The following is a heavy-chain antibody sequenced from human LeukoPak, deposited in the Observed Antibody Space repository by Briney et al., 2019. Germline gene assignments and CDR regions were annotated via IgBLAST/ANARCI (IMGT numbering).Heavy chain of an antibody. D-gene: IGHD2-8*01. Sequence: GGSLRLSCEASGITFRSYGMSWVRQAPGKGLEWVSSISNSADRTYYADSVKGRFTISRDNSKNILYLEMNGLRADDTAVYYCAKGVILIGYLDSWGQGSLVTVSS. V-gene: IGHV3-23*01. CDR2: ISNSADRT. CDR3: AKGVILIGYLDS. CDR1: GITFRSYG. J-gene: IGHJ4*02.